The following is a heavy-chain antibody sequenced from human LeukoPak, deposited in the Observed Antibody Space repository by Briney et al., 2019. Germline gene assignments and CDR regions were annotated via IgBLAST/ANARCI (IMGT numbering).Heavy chain of an antibody. CDR1: GFTVSSNY. D-gene: IGHD4-17*01. J-gene: IGHJ4*02. V-gene: IGHV3-66*01. CDR2: IYSGGST. CDR3: ARGSPTTVTTTY. Sequence: GGSLRLSCAASGFTVSSNYMSWVRQAPGKGLEWVSVIYSGGSTYYADSVKGRFTISRDNSKNTLYLQMNSLRAEDTAVYYCARGSPTTVTTTYWGQGTLVTVSS.